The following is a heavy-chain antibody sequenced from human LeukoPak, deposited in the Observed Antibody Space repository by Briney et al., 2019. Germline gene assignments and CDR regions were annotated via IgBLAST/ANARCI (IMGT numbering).Heavy chain of an antibody. J-gene: IGHJ6*02. CDR1: GYTSTSYD. CDR3: ARDAGSSGWYSYYYYYYGMDV. CDR2: MNPNSGNT. V-gene: IGHV1-8*01. Sequence: ASVKVSCKASGYTSTSYDINWVRQATGQGLEWMGWMNPNSGNTGYAQKFQGRVTMTRNTSISAAYMELSSLRSGDTAVYYCARDAGSSGWYSYYYYYYGMDVWGQGTTVTVSS. D-gene: IGHD6-19*01.